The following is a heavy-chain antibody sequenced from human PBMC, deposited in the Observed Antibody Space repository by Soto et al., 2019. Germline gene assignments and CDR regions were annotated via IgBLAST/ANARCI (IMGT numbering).Heavy chain of an antibody. CDR3: ARGVRTGFYGMDV. J-gene: IGHJ6*02. V-gene: IGHV1-69*13. D-gene: IGHD3-10*01. CDR1: GGTLSNYA. CDR2: IIPIFGTS. Sequence: SVKVSCKASGGTLSNYALSWVRQAPGQGLEWVGGIIPIFGTSNYAQNFQGRVTITADESTSTAYMELSSLRSEDTAVYYCARGVRTGFYGMDVWGQGTTVTVSS.